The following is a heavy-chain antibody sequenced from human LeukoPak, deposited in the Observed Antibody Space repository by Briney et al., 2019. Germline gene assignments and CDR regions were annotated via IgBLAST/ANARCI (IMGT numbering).Heavy chain of an antibody. CDR2: IKYDGNEK. CDR3: ARVVRGVEYYFDY. Sequence: GGSLRLSCAASGFSFSVSWISWIRRAPGKGLEWVANIKYDGNEKYYVDSVKGRFSISRDNAKNSLYLQMNSLRAEDTAVYYCARVVRGVEYYFDYWGQGTLVTVSS. J-gene: IGHJ4*02. V-gene: IGHV3-7*01. CDR1: GFSFSVSW. D-gene: IGHD3-10*01.